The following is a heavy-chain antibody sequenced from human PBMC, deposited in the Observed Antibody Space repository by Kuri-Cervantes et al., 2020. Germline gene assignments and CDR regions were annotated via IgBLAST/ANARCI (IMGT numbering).Heavy chain of an antibody. CDR1: GLTFSSYA. CDR3: ARAANGIAVAGRGYYFDY. V-gene: IGHV3-23*01. D-gene: IGHD6-19*01. CDR2: ISGSGGST. J-gene: IGHJ4*02. Sequence: GESLKISCAASGLTFSSYAMSWVRQAPGKGLEWVSAISGSGGSTYYADSVKGRFTISRDNSKNTLYLQMNSLRAEDTAVYYCARAANGIAVAGRGYYFDYWGQGTLVTVSS.